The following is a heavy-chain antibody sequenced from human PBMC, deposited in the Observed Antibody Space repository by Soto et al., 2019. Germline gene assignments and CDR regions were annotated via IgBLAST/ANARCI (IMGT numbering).Heavy chain of an antibody. V-gene: IGHV3-66*01. CDR2: IYSGGNT. Sequence: PGGSLRLCCAAAGFNVSNNYISWICQAPGKGLEWVSVIYSGGNTFYADSVKGRFTISRDNLKNTVFLQMSGLTADDTAVYYCARAEHPTYDILNGHYDHWG. J-gene: IGHJ2*01. CDR1: GFNVSNNY. D-gene: IGHD3-9*01. CDR3: ARAEHPTYDILNGHYDH.